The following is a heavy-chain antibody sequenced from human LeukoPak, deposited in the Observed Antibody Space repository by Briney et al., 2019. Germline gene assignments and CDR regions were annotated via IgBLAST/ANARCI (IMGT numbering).Heavy chain of an antibody. CDR2: IWYDGSNK. D-gene: IGHD3-22*01. J-gene: IGHJ4*02. Sequence: GGSLRLSCAASGFTFSSYGMHWVRQAPGKGLEWVAVIWYDGSNKYYADSVKGRFTISRDNSKNTLYLQMNSLRAEDTAVYYCARHSSGYYYFDYRGQGTLVTISA. CDR3: ARHSSGYYYFDY. CDR1: GFTFSSYG. V-gene: IGHV3-33*01.